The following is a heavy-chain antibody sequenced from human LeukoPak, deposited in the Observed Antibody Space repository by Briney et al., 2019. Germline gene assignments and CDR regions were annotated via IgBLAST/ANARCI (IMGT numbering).Heavy chain of an antibody. V-gene: IGHV4-30-2*01. CDR1: GGSISSGGYS. D-gene: IGHD4-17*01. CDR3: ARTHPSTVTSFDY. CDR2: IYHSGRT. Sequence: SQTLSLTCAVSGGSISSGGYSWSWIRQPPGKGLEWIGYIYHSGRTYYNPSLKSRVTISVDTSKNQFSLRLTSVTAADTAVYYCARTHPSTVTSFDYWGQGTLVTVSS. J-gene: IGHJ4*02.